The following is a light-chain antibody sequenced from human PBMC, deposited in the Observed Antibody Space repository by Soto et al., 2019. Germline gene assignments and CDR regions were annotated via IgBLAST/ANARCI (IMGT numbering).Light chain of an antibody. J-gene: IGKJ4*01. CDR1: QDISNY. V-gene: IGKV1-33*01. CDR3: QQYDNLLT. Sequence: DIPMTQSPSSLSASVGDRVTITCQATQDISNYLNWYQQKPGKAPKLLIYDASNLEIGVPSRFSGSGSGTDFTFTISSLQPEDIATYYCQQYDNLLTFGGGTKVEIK. CDR2: DAS.